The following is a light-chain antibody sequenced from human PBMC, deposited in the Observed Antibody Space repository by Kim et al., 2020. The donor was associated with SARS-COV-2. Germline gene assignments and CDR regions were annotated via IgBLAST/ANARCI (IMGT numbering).Light chain of an antibody. J-gene: IGKJ5*01. CDR1: QSVSSH. V-gene: IGKV3-11*01. CDR2: DAS. Sequence: LSPGERATPSCRASQSVSSHVAWYQHKFGQAPRLLIYDASNRATGIPARFSGSRSGTDFTLTISSLEPEDFATYYCQQYKSYPITFGQGTRLEIK. CDR3: QQYKSYPIT.